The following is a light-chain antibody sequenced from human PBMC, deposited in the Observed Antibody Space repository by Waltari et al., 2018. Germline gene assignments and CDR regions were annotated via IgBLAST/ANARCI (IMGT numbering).Light chain of an antibody. CDR2: WAS. J-gene: IGKJ1*01. CDR3: QQYYSSPPT. CDR1: QSVLYNSTNKNY. Sequence: DIVMTQSPDSLAVSLGERATINCKSSQSVLYNSTNKNYLGWYPQNPGQPPKLLIYWASTRESGVPGRFSGSGSETDFTLTINSLQAEDVAVYYCQQYYSSPPTFGQGTKVEVK. V-gene: IGKV4-1*01.